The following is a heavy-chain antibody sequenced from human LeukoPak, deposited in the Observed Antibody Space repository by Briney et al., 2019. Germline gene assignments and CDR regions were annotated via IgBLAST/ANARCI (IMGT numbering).Heavy chain of an antibody. Sequence: GGSLRLSCAASGFTFSNYGMHWVRQAPGKGLEWVAVISYDGSNKFYADSVKGRFTISRDNSKNTLYLQMNSPRAEDTAVYYCAREKVDGGSRARYFDYWGQGTLVTVSS. CDR3: AREKVDGGSRARYFDY. CDR2: ISYDGSNK. D-gene: IGHD1-26*01. CDR1: GFTFSNYG. V-gene: IGHV3-30*03. J-gene: IGHJ4*02.